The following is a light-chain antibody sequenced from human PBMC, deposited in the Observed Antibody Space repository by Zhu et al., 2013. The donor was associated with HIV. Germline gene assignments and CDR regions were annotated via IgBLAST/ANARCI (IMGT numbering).Light chain of an antibody. CDR3: HQYGSSPIT. V-gene: IGKV3-15*01. CDR1: QSVSSN. CDR2: DAS. Sequence: EIVLTQSPATLSVSPGERATLSCRASQSVSSNLAWYQQKPGQAPRLVIYDASTRATGIPARFSGSGSGTEFTLTISRLEPEDFAVYYCHQYGSSPITFGQGTRLEIK. J-gene: IGKJ5*01.